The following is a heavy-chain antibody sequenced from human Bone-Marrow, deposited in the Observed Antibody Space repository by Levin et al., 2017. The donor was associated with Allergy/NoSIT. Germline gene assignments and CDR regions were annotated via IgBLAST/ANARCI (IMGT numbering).Heavy chain of an antibody. CDR1: GFTFSRFG. CDR3: AKMTVRGRNDY. J-gene: IGHJ4*02. V-gene: IGHV3-23*01. Sequence: SCAASGFTFSRFGMTWVRQAPGKGLEWVSTISAGGDATYYEDSVKGRFTISRDSSKNTLFLQMNSLRVEDTALYYCAKMTVRGRNDYWGQGTLVTVSS. CDR2: ISAGGDAT. D-gene: IGHD4-17*01.